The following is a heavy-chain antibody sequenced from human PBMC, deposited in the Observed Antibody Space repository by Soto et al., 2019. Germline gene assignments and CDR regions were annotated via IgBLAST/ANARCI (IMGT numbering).Heavy chain of an antibody. CDR1: GFTFSSYA. J-gene: IGHJ1*01. CDR3: AKDLDGIRYFQH. V-gene: IGHV3-23*01. CDR2: ISGSGGST. D-gene: IGHD1-20*01. Sequence: GSLRLSCAASGFTFSSYAMSWVRQAPGKGLEWVSAISGSGGSTYYADSVKGRFTISRDNSKNTLYLQMNSLRAEDTAVYYCAKDLDGIRYFQHWGQGTLVTVSS.